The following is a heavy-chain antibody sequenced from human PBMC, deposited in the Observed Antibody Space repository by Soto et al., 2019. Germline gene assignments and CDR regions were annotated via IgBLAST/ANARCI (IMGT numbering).Heavy chain of an antibody. CDR2: INPYSGNT. CDR1: GYTFITYG. J-gene: IGHJ4*02. CDR3: AKNAVSGDYASHLDY. D-gene: IGHD4-17*01. V-gene: IGHV1-18*01. Sequence: QIHLVQSGPEVRKSGASVKLSCKTSGYTFITYGLTWVRQAPGEGLEWMGWINPYSGNTAFAEKFQDRITVTTDTSTDTAYMELEDLDSDDTAVYYCAKNAVSGDYASHLDYWGQGTLVAVST.